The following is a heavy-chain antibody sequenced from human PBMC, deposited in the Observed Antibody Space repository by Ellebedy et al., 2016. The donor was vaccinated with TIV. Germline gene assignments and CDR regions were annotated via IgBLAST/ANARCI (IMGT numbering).Heavy chain of an antibody. Sequence: MPSETLSLTCAVYGGSFSGYYWSWIRQPPGKGLEWIGEINHSGSTNYNPSLKSRVTISVDTSKNQFSLKLGSVTAADTAVYYCSRGVTDQNWGQGILVTVSS. CDR2: INHSGST. V-gene: IGHV4-34*01. J-gene: IGHJ4*02. CDR3: SRGVTDQN. CDR1: GGSFSGYY. D-gene: IGHD2-21*02.